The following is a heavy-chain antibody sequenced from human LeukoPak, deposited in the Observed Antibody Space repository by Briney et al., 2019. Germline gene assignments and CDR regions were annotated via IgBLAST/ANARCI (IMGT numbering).Heavy chain of an antibody. J-gene: IGHJ4*02. D-gene: IGHD6-6*01. Sequence: GESLKISCKGSGYTFSRDWIGWVRQMPGKGLEWMGVTYPADSDTRYSPSFRGQVTISADKSISTAYLQWSSLKASDTAMYYCARHTSSSLNWGQGTLVTVSS. V-gene: IGHV5-51*01. CDR3: ARHTSSSLN. CDR1: GYTFSRDW. CDR2: TYPADSDT.